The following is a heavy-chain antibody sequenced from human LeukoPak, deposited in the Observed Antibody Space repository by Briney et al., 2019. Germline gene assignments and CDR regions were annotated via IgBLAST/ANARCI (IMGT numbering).Heavy chain of an antibody. D-gene: IGHD5-12*01. CDR2: MNPKSGDT. CDR3: ARGWIGNDYFYGLGV. CDR1: GYTFTDYY. Sequence: ASVKVSCKASGYTFTDYYLHWVRQAPGQGLEWMGIMNPKSGDTDYAQKFQGRVTMTRDTSIRTAHMELTRLRFDDMAMYYCARGWIGNDYFYGLGVWGQGTTVTVSS. J-gene: IGHJ6*02. V-gene: IGHV1-2*02.